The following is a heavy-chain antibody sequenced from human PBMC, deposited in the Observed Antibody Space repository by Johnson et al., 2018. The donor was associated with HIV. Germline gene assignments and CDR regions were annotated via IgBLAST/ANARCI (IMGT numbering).Heavy chain of an antibody. CDR3: ASGLGIVGATRSAFDI. V-gene: IGHV3-30*03. J-gene: IGHJ3*02. D-gene: IGHD1-26*01. CDR1: GFTFDDYG. CDR2: ISYDGSNK. Sequence: QVQLVESGGGVVRPGGSLRLSCAASGFTFDDYGMHWVRQGPGKGLEWVAVISYDGSNKYFADSVKGLFTISRDNSKNTLYLQMSSLRAEDTAVYYCASGLGIVGATRSAFDIWGQGTMVTVSS.